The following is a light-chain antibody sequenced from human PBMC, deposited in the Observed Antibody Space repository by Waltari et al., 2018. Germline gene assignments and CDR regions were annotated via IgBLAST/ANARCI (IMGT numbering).Light chain of an antibody. CDR2: GAS. Sequence: EIVMTQSPATLSVSPGERATLSCRASQSVSNKLAWYQQKPGQAPRLLIYGASTRAAGITDRFSGSGSGTEFTLTISGLHSEDFAVYYCQQYDNWYTFGQGTKLEIK. CDR3: QQYDNWYT. J-gene: IGKJ2*01. CDR1: QSVSNK. V-gene: IGKV3-15*01.